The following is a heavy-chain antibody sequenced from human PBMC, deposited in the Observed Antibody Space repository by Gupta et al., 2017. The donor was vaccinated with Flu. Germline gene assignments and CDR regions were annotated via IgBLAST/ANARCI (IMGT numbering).Heavy chain of an antibody. J-gene: IGHJ5*02. CDR2: ISWNGIRI. CDR1: GFTYDDYA. V-gene: IGHV3-9*01. CDR3: AKDQSTYDSSGPLDA. D-gene: IGHD3-22*01. Sequence: GGGLVQPGRSLRLSCAASGFTYDDYAMHWVRQAPGKGLEWVSSISWNGIRIDYADSVKGRFTISRDNAKKLLYVQRNSLRVEDTALYYWAKDQSTYDSSGPLDAGGKGT.